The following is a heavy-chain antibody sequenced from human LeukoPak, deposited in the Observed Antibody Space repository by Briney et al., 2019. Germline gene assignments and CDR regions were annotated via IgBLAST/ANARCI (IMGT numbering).Heavy chain of an antibody. Sequence: GAPVKVSCKVSGYTLTELSMHWVRQAPGKGLEWMGGFDPEDGETIYAQKFQGGVTMTEDTSTDTAYMELSSLRSEDTAVYYCAAAPLRVPTGDYYYYYMDVWGKGTTVTVSS. J-gene: IGHJ6*03. CDR1: GYTLTELS. CDR2: FDPEDGET. CDR3: AAAPLRVPTGDYYYYYMDV. D-gene: IGHD4/OR15-4a*01. V-gene: IGHV1-24*01.